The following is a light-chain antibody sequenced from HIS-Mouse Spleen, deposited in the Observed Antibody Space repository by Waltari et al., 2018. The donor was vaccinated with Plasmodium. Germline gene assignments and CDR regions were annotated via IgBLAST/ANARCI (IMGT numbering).Light chain of an antibody. J-gene: IGKJ3*01. CDR1: QGISSY. V-gene: IGKV1-8*01. CDR3: QQYYSYPFT. CDR2: AAS. Sequence: AIRMTQSPSSFSASTGDRVTTTCRASQGISSYLAWYQQNPGKAPKLLIYAASTLQSGVPSRFSGSGSGTDFTLTISCLQSEDFATYYCQQYYSYPFTFGPGTKVDIK.